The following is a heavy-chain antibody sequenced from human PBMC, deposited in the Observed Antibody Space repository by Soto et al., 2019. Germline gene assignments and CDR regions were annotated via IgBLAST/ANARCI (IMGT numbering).Heavy chain of an antibody. D-gene: IGHD2-21*02. Sequence: DVQLVQSGAEVKKPGESLKISCKGSGYSFTTYWIGWVRQMPGKGLEWMGTIYPGDSDTRYSPSFQGQVTISADKSISTAYLQWNSLKASDTAMYYCARRDFGGDSASEYFDLWGRGTLVTVSS. CDR2: IYPGDSDT. V-gene: IGHV5-51*03. CDR1: GYSFTTYW. J-gene: IGHJ2*01. CDR3: ARRDFGGDSASEYFDL.